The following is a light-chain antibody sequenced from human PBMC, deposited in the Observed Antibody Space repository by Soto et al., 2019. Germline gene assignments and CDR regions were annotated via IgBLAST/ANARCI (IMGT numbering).Light chain of an antibody. CDR2: AAS. V-gene: IGKV1-8*01. J-gene: IGKJ4*01. CDR1: QGISSY. CDR3: QQYYSYPLT. Sequence: IQMTQSPSILSAIVGDRVTITCRASQGISSYLAWYQQKPGKAPKLLIYAASTLQSGVPSRFSGSGSGTDFTLTISCLQSEDFATYYCQQYYSYPLTFGGGTKVDIK.